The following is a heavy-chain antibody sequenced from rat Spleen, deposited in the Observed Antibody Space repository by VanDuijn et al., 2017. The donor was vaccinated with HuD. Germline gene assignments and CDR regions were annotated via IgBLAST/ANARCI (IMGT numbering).Heavy chain of an antibody. D-gene: IGHD1-9*01. CDR2: ISPTGGST. J-gene: IGHJ2*01. CDR1: GFTFSNYG. V-gene: IGHV5-19*01. Sequence: EVQLVESGGGLVQPGRSLKLSCAASGFTFSNYGMHWIRQAPTKGLEWVTSISPTGGSTFYRDSVKGRFTVSRDIAKNTLYLQMDSLRSEDTATYYCARRHYGYTDYFDFWGQGVMVTVSP. CDR3: ARRHYGYTDYFDF.